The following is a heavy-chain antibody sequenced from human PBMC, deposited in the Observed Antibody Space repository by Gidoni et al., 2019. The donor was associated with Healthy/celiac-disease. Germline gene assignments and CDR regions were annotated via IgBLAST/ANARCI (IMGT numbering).Heavy chain of an antibody. J-gene: IGHJ4*02. CDR1: GFTFDDYA. V-gene: IGHV3-9*01. Sequence: EVQLVESGGGLVQPGRSLRLSCAASGFTFDDYAMHWVRQAPGKGLEWVSGISWNSGSIGYADSVKGRFTISRDNAKNSLYLQMNSLRAEDTALYYCAKDAHYDILTGPNFDYWGQGTLVTVSS. CDR2: ISWNSGSI. D-gene: IGHD3-9*01. CDR3: AKDAHYDILTGPNFDY.